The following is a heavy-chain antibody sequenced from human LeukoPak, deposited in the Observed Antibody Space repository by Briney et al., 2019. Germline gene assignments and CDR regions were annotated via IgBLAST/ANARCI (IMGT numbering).Heavy chain of an antibody. CDR2: INHSGST. V-gene: IGHV4-34*01. D-gene: IGHD2-15*01. CDR1: GGSFSGYY. J-gene: IGHJ4*02. Sequence: SETLSLTCAVYGGSFSGYYWSWIRQPPGKGLEWIGEINHSGSTNYNPSLKSRVTISVDTSKNQSSLKLTSVTAADTAVYYCAGRYCSGGRCYRALADYWGQGTLVTVSS. CDR3: AGRYCSGGRCYRALADY.